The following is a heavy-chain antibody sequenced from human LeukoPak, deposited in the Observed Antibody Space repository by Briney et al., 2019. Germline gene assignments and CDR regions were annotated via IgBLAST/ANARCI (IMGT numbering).Heavy chain of an antibody. CDR2: MNPHSGNK. J-gene: IGHJ4*02. Sequence: GASVKVSCKASGYTFNSYDINWVRQATGQGLEWVGWMNPHSGNKAYAQRFQGRVSLTRNTSISTAYMELSSLRSEDTAVYYCARLPYCYNSSDYALWGQGTLVTVSS. V-gene: IGHV1-8*01. CDR3: ARLPYCYNSSDYAL. D-gene: IGHD3-22*01. CDR1: GYTFNSYD.